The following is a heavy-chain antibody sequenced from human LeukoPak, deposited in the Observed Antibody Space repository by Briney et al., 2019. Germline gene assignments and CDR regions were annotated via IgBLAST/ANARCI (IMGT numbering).Heavy chain of an antibody. CDR1: GFTFDDYA. Sequence: QAGRSLRLSCAASGFTFDDYAMHWVRQAPGKGLEWVSGISWNSGSIGYADSVKGRFTISRDNARNSLYLQMNSLRAEDTAVYFCARDCSSTSCYWDYWGQGTLVTVSS. V-gene: IGHV3-9*01. J-gene: IGHJ4*02. CDR3: ARDCSSTSCYWDY. CDR2: ISWNSGSI. D-gene: IGHD2-2*01.